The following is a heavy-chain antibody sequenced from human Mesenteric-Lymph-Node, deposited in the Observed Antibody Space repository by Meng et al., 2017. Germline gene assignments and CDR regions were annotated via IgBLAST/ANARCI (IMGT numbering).Heavy chain of an antibody. D-gene: IGHD3-10*01. CDR2: IYYSGTT. Sequence: GSLRLSCSVSGVSISSTTYYWGWIRQPQGKGLEWIGRIYYSGTTYYNPSHQSRVTISVDTSKNQFSLKLSSVTAADTAVYYCAREHYGSGSYYNPLDYWGQGTLVTVSS. J-gene: IGHJ4*02. CDR1: GVSISSTTYY. CDR3: AREHYGSGSYYNPLDY. V-gene: IGHV4-39*07.